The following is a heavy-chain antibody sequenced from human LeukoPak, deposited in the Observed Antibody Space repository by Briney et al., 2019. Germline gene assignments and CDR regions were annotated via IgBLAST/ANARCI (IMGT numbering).Heavy chain of an antibody. CDR3: ARILRYFDWLP. CDR2: MNPTTGNT. CDR1: GYSFSSYD. Sequence: ASVTVSCKASGYSFSSYDINWVRQATGQGLEWMGWMNPTTGNTGYAQRFQGRVTMTRNTSISTAYMELSSLRSEDTAVYYCARILRYFDWLPWGQGTLVTVSS. J-gene: IGHJ5*02. V-gene: IGHV1-8*01. D-gene: IGHD3-9*01.